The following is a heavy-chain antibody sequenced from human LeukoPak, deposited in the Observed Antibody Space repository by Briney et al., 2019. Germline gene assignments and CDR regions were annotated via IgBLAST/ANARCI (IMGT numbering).Heavy chain of an antibody. CDR2: IKEDGSAK. CDR3: ATEVYYYMDV. Sequence: PGGSLRLSCAASGLTFCNYWMSWVRQAPGKGLEWVANIKEDGSAKYYVDSVKGRFTISRDNAKNSLYLQMNSLRAEDTAVYYCATEVYYYMDVWGKGTTVTVSS. J-gene: IGHJ6*03. CDR1: GLTFCNYW. V-gene: IGHV3-7*01.